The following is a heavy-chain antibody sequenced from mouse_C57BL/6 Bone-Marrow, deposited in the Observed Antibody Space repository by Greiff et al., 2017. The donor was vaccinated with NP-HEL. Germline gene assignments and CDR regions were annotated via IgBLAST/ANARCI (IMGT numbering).Heavy chain of an antibody. J-gene: IGHJ3*01. CDR3: ARCYYEWFAY. CDR2: IDPSDSYT. D-gene: IGHD1-1*02. Sequence: QVQLQQPGAELVKPGASVKLSCKASGYTFTSYWMQWVKQRPGQGLEWIGEIDPSDSYTNYNQKFKGKATLTVDTSSSTAYMQLSSLTSEDSAVYYCARCYYEWFAYWGQGTLVTVSA. CDR1: GYTFTSYW. V-gene: IGHV1-50*01.